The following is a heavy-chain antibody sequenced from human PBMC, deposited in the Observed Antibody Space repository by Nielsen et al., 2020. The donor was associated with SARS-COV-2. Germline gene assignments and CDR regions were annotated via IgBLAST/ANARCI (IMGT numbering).Heavy chain of an antibody. D-gene: IGHD2-8*01. V-gene: IGHV3-23*01. Sequence: GESLKISCAASGFTFSSYAMSWVRQAPGKGLEWVSAISGSGGSTYYADSVKGRFTISGDNSKNTLYLQMNSLRAEDTAVYYCAKEYIPQLMVYAIDYWGQGTLVTVSS. CDR1: GFTFSSYA. J-gene: IGHJ4*02. CDR2: ISGSGGST. CDR3: AKEYIPQLMVYAIDY.